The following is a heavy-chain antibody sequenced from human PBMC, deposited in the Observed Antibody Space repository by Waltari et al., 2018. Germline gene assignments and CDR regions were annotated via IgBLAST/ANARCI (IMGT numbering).Heavy chain of an antibody. CDR1: GGAISGYY. J-gene: IGHJ3*01. D-gene: IGHD1-1*01. V-gene: IGHV4-59*01. Sequence: VQLQESDPGLVKPSETLSLTCSVSGGAISGYYVSWIRQAPGKKLEWIGNIYYTGSTTYNPSLKIRATIALDTSKNQLALQLDSMTAADTAVYYCARGHLNAPFDDWGQGAMVAVSS. CDR2: IYYTGST. CDR3: ARGHLNAPFDD.